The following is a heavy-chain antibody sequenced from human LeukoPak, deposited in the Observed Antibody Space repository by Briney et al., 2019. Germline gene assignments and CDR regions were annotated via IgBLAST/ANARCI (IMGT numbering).Heavy chain of an antibody. Sequence: GESLKISCKASGYSFTTYWIAWVRQMPGKGLEWMGIIYPGDSDTRYSPFFQGQVTISADKSFSTAYLQWSSLKASDTAMYYCARRGYAREWFDPWGQGTLVTVSS. D-gene: IGHD5-18*01. J-gene: IGHJ5*02. CDR3: ARRGYAREWFDP. CDR2: IYPGDSDT. CDR1: GYSFTTYW. V-gene: IGHV5-51*01.